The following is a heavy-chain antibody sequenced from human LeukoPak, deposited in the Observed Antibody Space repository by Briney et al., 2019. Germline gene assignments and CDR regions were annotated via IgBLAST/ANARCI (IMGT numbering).Heavy chain of an antibody. CDR1: GFTFGSYA. Sequence: GGSLRLSCAASGFTFGSYAMSWVRQAPGKGLEWVSGISTSGSATYYADSAKGRFTISRDNSKNTVFLQMNSLRAEDTAVYYCAKVGCFSTSCHEDYWGQGTLVTVSS. CDR2: ISTSGSAT. D-gene: IGHD2-2*01. CDR3: AKVGCFSTSCHEDY. V-gene: IGHV3-23*01. J-gene: IGHJ4*02.